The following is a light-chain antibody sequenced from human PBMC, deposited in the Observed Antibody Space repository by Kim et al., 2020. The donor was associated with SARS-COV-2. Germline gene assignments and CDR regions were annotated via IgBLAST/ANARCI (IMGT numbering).Light chain of an antibody. J-gene: IGKJ2*01. V-gene: IGKV3-20*01. CDR3: QQFETSLYT. CDR1: QSVTSTY. Sequence: SPGESATLSCRARQSVTSTYLAWYQQKPGQAPRLLIYGASRRATAIADRFSGSGSGTDFTLTITRLEPEDFAVYYCQQFETSLYTFGQGTKLEI. CDR2: GAS.